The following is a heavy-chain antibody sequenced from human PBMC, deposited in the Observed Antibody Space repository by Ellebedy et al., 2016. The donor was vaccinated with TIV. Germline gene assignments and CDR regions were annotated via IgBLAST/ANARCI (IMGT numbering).Heavy chain of an antibody. J-gene: IGHJ4*02. Sequence: PSETLSLTCTVSGGSIRSSTYYWGWIRQTPGKGLEWIGSIYFIGSTYYSPSLKSRVTISVDTSKNQFSLRLSSVTAADTAEYYCAATPLRTPRDYDFWGRGTRVTVSS. CDR3: AATPLRTPRDYDF. V-gene: IGHV4-39*01. CDR1: GGSIRSSTYY. CDR2: IYFIGST.